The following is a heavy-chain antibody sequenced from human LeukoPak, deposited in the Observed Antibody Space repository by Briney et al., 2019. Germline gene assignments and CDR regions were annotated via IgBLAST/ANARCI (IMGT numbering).Heavy chain of an antibody. D-gene: IGHD6-19*01. CDR2: ISSSSSYI. CDR3: ARAPRIVYISGWYSYFDY. CDR1: EFTFSSYS. Sequence: PGGSLRLSCAAPEFTFSSYSMNWVRQAPGKGLEWVSSISSSSSYIYYADSVKGRFTISRDNAKNSLYLQMNSLRAEDTAVYYCARAPRIVYISGWYSYFDYWGQGTLVTVSS. J-gene: IGHJ4*02. V-gene: IGHV3-21*01.